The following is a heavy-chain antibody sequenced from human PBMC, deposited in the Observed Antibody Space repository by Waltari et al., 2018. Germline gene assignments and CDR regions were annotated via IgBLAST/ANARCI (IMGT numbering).Heavy chain of an antibody. J-gene: IGHJ4*02. Sequence: QVELLPSRAEVKKPRASVKVSCRASVGTFSSYAISWVRQSPGQGLEWMGRISPGLGIANDAQHFQGRGTITADESTSTAYRELSRLGSEDTALYYCARDPWGSEGGYWGQGTLVTVSS. D-gene: IGHD3-16*01. CDR3: ARDPWGSEGGY. CDR2: ISPGLGIA. V-gene: IGHV1-69*04. CDR1: VGTFSSYA.